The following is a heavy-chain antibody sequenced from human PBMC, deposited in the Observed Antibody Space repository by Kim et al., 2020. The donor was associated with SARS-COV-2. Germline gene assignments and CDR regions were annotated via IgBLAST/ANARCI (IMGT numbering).Heavy chain of an antibody. Sequence: GESLKISCKGSGYSFISYWISWVRQMPGKGLEWMGRIDPSDSYTNYSPSFQGHVTISADKSISTAYLQWSSLKASDTAMYYCARHRLGLQYGSGSYWGYWGQGTLVTVSS. D-gene: IGHD3-10*01. J-gene: IGHJ4*02. CDR2: IDPSDSYT. V-gene: IGHV5-10-1*01. CDR3: ARHRLGLQYGSGSYWGY. CDR1: GYSFISYW.